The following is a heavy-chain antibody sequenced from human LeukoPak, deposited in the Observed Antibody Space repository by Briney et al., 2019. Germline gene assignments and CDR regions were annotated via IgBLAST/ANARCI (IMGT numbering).Heavy chain of an antibody. J-gene: IGHJ4*02. CDR3: AKEGYHYDSSGYYAFDY. CDR1: GFTLSSYA. Sequence: GGSLRLSCAASGFTLSSYAMSWVRQAPGKGLEWVSLISGNAGSTYYADSVKGRFTISRDNSKNTLYLQMNSLRAEDTAVYYCAKEGYHYDSSGYYAFDYWGQGTLVTVSS. V-gene: IGHV3-23*01. CDR2: ISGNAGST. D-gene: IGHD3-22*01.